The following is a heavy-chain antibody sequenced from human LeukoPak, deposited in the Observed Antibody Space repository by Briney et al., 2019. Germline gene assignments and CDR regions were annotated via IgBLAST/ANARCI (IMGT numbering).Heavy chain of an antibody. J-gene: IGHJ4*02. CDR2: TSAYNGNT. CDR1: GYTFTSYG. V-gene: IGHV1-18*01. D-gene: IGHD3-22*01. Sequence: ASVKVSCKASGYTFTSYGISWVRQAPGQGLEWMGWTSAYNGNTNYAQKLQGRVTMTTDTSTSTAYMELRSLRSDDTAVYYCARVPRIDYYGSSGYTWYLDYWGQGTLVTVSS. CDR3: ARVPRIDYYGSSGYTWYLDY.